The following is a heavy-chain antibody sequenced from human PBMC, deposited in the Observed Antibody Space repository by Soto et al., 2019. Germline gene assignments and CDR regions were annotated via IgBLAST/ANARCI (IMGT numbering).Heavy chain of an antibody. V-gene: IGHV4-39*01. Sequence: QLQLQESGPGLVKPSETLSLTCTVSGGSISSSSYYWGWIRQPPGKGLEWIGSIYYGGTIYYNPSLKSRITSSVDTSKSQFSLKLTSVTAAATAVYYCAGRHDYWGQGTLVTVSS. CDR1: GGSISSSSYY. CDR3: AGRHDY. J-gene: IGHJ4*02. CDR2: IYYGGTI.